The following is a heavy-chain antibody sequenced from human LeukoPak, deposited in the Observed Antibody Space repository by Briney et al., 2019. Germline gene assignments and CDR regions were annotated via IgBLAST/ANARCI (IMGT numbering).Heavy chain of an antibody. Sequence: ASVKVSCKASGGTFISYAISWVRQAPGQGLEWMGRIIPILGIANYAQKFQGRVTITADKSTSTAYIELSSLRSEDTAVYYCARATYYYDSSGYYQITEFDYWGQGTLVTVSS. J-gene: IGHJ4*02. CDR3: ARATYYYDSSGYYQITEFDY. CDR2: IIPILGIA. CDR1: GGTFISYA. V-gene: IGHV1-69*04. D-gene: IGHD3-22*01.